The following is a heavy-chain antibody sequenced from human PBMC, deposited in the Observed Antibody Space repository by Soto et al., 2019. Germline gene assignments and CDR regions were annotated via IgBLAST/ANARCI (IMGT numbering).Heavy chain of an antibody. V-gene: IGHV3-30*18. Sequence: LRLSCAASGFTFSSYGMHWVRQAPGKGLEWVAVISYDGSNKYYADSVKGRFTISRDNSKNTLYLQMNSLRAEDTAVYYCAKVECSGGSCYSGYWGQGTLVTVSS. CDR1: GFTFSSYG. D-gene: IGHD2-15*01. CDR3: AKVECSGGSCYSGY. J-gene: IGHJ4*02. CDR2: ISYDGSNK.